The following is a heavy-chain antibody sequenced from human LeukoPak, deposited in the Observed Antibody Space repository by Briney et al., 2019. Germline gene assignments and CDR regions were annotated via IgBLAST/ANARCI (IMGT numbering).Heavy chain of an antibody. D-gene: IGHD1-20*01. CDR3: ARDFGLTGKVDY. Sequence: GGSLRLSCAASGFTFSRYAMHWVRQAPGKGLESVSAISSNGGSTYYANSVKGRFTISRDNSKNTLYLQMGSLRAEDLAVYYCARDFGLTGKVDYWGQGTLVTVSS. J-gene: IGHJ4*02. CDR2: ISSNGGST. CDR1: GFTFSRYA. V-gene: IGHV3-64*01.